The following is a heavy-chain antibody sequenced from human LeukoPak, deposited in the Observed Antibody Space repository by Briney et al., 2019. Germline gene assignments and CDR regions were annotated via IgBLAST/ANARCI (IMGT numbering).Heavy chain of an antibody. D-gene: IGHD3-9*01. J-gene: IGHJ4*02. Sequence: HPGRSLRLSCAASGFTFSSYAKHWVRQAPGKGLEWVAVISYDGSNKYYADSVKGRFTISRDNSKNTLYLQMNSLRAEDTAVYYCARAELTGYLYYFDYWGQGTLVTVSS. V-gene: IGHV3-30*04. CDR2: ISYDGSNK. CDR3: ARAELTGYLYYFDY. CDR1: GFTFSSYA.